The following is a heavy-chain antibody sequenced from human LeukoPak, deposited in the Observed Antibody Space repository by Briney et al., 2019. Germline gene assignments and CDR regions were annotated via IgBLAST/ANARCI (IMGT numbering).Heavy chain of an antibody. D-gene: IGHD3-22*01. CDR2: ISAYNGNT. Sequence: GASVKVSCKASGYTFTSYGISWVRQAPGQGLEWMGWISAYNGNTNYAQKLQGRVTMTTDISTSTAYMELRSLRSDDTAVYYCARDWGYYYDSGGYYRPSPRNRGFDYWGQGTLVTVSS. CDR3: ARDWGYYYDSGGYYRPSPRNRGFDY. J-gene: IGHJ4*02. V-gene: IGHV1-18*01. CDR1: GYTFTSYG.